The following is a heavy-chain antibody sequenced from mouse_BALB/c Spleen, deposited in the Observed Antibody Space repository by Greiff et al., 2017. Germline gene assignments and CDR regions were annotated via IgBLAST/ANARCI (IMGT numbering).Heavy chain of an antibody. D-gene: IGHD1-1*01. J-gene: IGHJ3*01. CDR3: TRTGYDGSSYTCAD. V-gene: IGHV1S22*01. Sequence: LQQPGSELVRPGASVKLSCKASGYTFTSYWMHWVKQRHGQGLEWIGNIYPGSGSTNYDEKFKSKGTLTVDTSSSTAYMHHSSLTSEDSAVYNGTRTGYDGSSYTCADWGQGTLVTVSA. CDR2: IYPGSGST. CDR1: GYTFTSYW.